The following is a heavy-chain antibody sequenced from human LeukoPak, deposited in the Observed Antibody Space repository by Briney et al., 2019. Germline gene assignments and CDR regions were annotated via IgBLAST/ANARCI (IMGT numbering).Heavy chain of an antibody. CDR3: ARLYSAGSGSSNWFDP. CDR1: GGSISSSSYY. CDR2: IYLSGST. J-gene: IGHJ5*02. D-gene: IGHD3-10*01. Sequence: SETLSLTCTVSGGSISSSSYYWGWIRQPPGKGLEWIGSIYLSGSTYYNASLKSRVTISVDTSKNQFSLKLSSVTAADTAVYYCARLYSAGSGSSNWFDPWGQGTLVTVSS. V-gene: IGHV4-39*07.